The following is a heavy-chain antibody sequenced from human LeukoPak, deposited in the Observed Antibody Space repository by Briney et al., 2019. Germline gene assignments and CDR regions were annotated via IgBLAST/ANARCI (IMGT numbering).Heavy chain of an antibody. CDR3: ARAGYCSSISCYNPVYFDY. CDR2: ISAYNGNT. D-gene: IGHD2-2*02. V-gene: IGHV1-18*01. CDR1: GYTFTSYG. Sequence: ASVKVSCXASGYTFTSYGISWVRQAPGQGLEWMGWISAYNGNTNYAQKLQGRVTMTTDTSTSTVYMELRSLRSDDTAVYYCARAGYCSSISCYNPVYFDYWGQGTLVTVSS. J-gene: IGHJ4*02.